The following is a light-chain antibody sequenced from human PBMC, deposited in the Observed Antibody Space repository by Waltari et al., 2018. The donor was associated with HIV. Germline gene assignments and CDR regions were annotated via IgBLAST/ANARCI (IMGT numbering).Light chain of an antibody. CDR3: SSFAGNDFFV. J-gene: IGLJ2*01. CDR2: EVS. CDR1: SNDIGLYNY. V-gene: IGLV2-8*01. Sequence: QSALTQPPSASGPPGETVTLSCTGTSNDIGLYNYVSWFQQHPGKVPKLVMFEVSQRPSGVPDRFSGSKSGYTASLTVSGLQPDDEADYFCSSFAGNDFFVFGGGTRLTVL.